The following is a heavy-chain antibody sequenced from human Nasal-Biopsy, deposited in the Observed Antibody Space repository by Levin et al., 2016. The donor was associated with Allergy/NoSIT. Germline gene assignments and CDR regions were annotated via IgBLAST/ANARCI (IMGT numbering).Heavy chain of an antibody. J-gene: IGHJ5*02. Sequence: ASVKVSCKASGYTFTSSSIHWVRQAPGQGLEWLGIINPAGGGTDYAQKFQGRVTMTRDTSTSTVYMELSSLRSEDTAIYYCATIGGSYNNDRWGQGTLVTVSS. CDR3: ATIGGSYNNDR. CDR2: INPAGGGT. D-gene: IGHD1-26*01. CDR1: GYTFTSSS. V-gene: IGHV1-46*01.